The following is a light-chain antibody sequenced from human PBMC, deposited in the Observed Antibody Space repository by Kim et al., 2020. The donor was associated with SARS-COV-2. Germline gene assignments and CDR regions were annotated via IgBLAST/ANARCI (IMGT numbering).Light chain of an antibody. CDR3: LQHKVYPRT. CDR1: QAISNY. CDR2: DAS. J-gene: IGKJ1*01. Sequence: GDRVTITCRASQAISNYLAWYQHKPGKDPKRLIYDASNLESGVPSRFGGSGSGTEFTLTISSLQPEDFATYYCLQHKVYPRTFGQGTKVDIK. V-gene: IGKV1-17*03.